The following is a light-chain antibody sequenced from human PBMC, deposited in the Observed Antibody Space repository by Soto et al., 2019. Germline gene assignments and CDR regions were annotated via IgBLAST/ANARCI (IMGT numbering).Light chain of an antibody. CDR1: QSISSW. CDR3: QQSHTLPIT. CDR2: AAS. J-gene: IGKJ5*01. Sequence: DIQMTQSPSTLSASVGDRVTITCRASQSISSWLAWYQQKPGKAPNLLIYAASNLQSGVPSRFSASGSGTDFTLTINNLQPEDFATYYCQQSHTLPITFGQGTRLEIK. V-gene: IGKV1-5*01.